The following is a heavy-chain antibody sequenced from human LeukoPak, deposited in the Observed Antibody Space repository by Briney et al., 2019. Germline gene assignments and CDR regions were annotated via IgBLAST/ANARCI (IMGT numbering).Heavy chain of an antibody. CDR2: ISGSGGST. D-gene: IGHD3-3*01. V-gene: IGHV3-23*01. CDR1: GFTFSSYS. J-gene: IGHJ4*02. CDR3: AKDTYYDFWSGFDY. Sequence: GGSLRLSCAASGFTFSSYSMNWVRQAPGKGLEWVSAISGSGGSTYYADSVKGRFTISRDNSKNTLYLQMNSLRAEDTAVYYCAKDTYYDFWSGFDYWGQGTLVTVSS.